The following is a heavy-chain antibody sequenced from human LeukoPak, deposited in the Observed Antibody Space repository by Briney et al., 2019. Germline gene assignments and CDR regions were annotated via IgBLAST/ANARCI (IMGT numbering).Heavy chain of an antibody. CDR1: GGSISSSSYY. J-gene: IGHJ4*02. Sequence: SETLSLTCTVSGGSISSSSYYWGWIRQPPGKGLEWIGSIYYSGSTYYNPSLKSRVTISVDTSKNQFSLKLSSVTAADTAVYYCARARPDYDSSGFAYYFDYWGQGTLVTVSS. D-gene: IGHD3-22*01. V-gene: IGHV4-39*07. CDR3: ARARPDYDSSGFAYYFDY. CDR2: IYYSGST.